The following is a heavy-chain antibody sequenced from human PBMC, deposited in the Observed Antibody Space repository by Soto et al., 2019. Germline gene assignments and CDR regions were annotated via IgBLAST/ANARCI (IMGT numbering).Heavy chain of an antibody. D-gene: IGHD3-22*01. CDR2: IIPIFGTA. Sequence: QVQLVQSGAEVKKPGSSVKVSCKASGGTFSSYAISWVRQAPGQGLEWMGGIIPIFGTADYAQKFQGRVTITADESTSTSYMELSSLRSEDTAVYYCAGHSSGVPGYYYGMDVWGQGTTVTVSS. J-gene: IGHJ6*02. CDR3: AGHSSGVPGYYYGMDV. V-gene: IGHV1-69*12. CDR1: GGTFSSYA.